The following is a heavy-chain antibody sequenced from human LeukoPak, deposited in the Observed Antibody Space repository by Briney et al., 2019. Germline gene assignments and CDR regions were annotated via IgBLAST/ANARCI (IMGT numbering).Heavy chain of an antibody. Sequence: ASVTVSCTASGYTFTSYDFNWVRQATGQRPEWMGWMSPNSGDTGYARKFQDRVTMTRNTSISTAYMELSSLGSDDTAVYYCARGPPNWGYDYWGPGTLVTVSS. J-gene: IGHJ4*02. CDR2: MSPNSGDT. CDR3: ARGPPNWGYDY. V-gene: IGHV1-8*01. D-gene: IGHD7-27*01. CDR1: GYTFTSYD.